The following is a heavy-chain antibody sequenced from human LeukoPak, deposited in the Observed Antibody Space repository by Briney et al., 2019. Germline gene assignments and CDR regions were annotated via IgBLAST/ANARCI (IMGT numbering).Heavy chain of an antibody. Sequence: ASVKVSCKASGYTFTDYFIHWVRQAPGQGLEWMGWINPNTGGTNYAQKFQGRVTVTRDTSITTAYMELSRLRSDDTAIYYCAKIATGFEDDGYIDYWGQGTLVTVSS. J-gene: IGHJ4*02. CDR1: GYTFTDYF. D-gene: IGHD1-26*01. V-gene: IGHV1-2*02. CDR2: INPNTGGT. CDR3: AKIATGFEDDGYIDY.